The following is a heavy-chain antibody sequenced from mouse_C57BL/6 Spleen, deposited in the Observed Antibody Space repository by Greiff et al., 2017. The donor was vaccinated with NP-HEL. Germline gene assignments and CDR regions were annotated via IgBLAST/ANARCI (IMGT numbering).Heavy chain of an antibody. Sequence: EVQRVESGGGLVQPGGSLSLSCAASGFTFTDYYMSWVRQPPGKALEWLGFIRNKANGYTTEYSASVKGRFTISRDNSQSILYLQMNALRAEDSATYYCASSTVVANYFDYWGQGTTLTVSS. CDR3: ASSTVVANYFDY. D-gene: IGHD1-1*01. J-gene: IGHJ2*01. CDR2: IRNKANGYTT. CDR1: GFTFTDYY. V-gene: IGHV7-3*01.